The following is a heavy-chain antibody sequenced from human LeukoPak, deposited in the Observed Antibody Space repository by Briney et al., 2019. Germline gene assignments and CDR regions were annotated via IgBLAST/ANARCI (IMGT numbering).Heavy chain of an antibody. V-gene: IGHV3-53*01. D-gene: IGHD3-16*01. CDR3: AKDLGFRPDAFDI. Sequence: GGSLRLSCTVSGFTVSSNSMSWVRQAPGKGLEWVSFIYSGGNTHYSDSVKGRFTISRDNSKNTLYLQMNSLRADDTAVYYCAKDLGFRPDAFDIWGQGTMVTVSS. CDR1: GFTVSSNS. CDR2: IYSGGNT. J-gene: IGHJ3*02.